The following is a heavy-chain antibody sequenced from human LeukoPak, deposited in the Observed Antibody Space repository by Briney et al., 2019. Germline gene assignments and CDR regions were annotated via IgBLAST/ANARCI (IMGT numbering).Heavy chain of an antibody. D-gene: IGHD3/OR15-3a*01. CDR2: ITERLDEI. V-gene: IGHV3-23*01. CDR1: GFTFSIYA. CDR3: VSLDGVYYYHMDV. Sequence: PGGSLRLSCAASGFTFSIYAMSWVRQAPGKGLEWVSGITERLDEIYYAGSVKGRFTISRDNPKNTLYLQMNSLRAEDSAVYYCVSLDGVYYYHMDVWGQGTTVIVSS. J-gene: IGHJ6*02.